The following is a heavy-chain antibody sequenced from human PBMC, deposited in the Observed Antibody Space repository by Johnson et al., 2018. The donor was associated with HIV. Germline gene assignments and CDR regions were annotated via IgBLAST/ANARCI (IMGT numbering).Heavy chain of an antibody. J-gene: IGHJ3*02. CDR1: W. Sequence: WMSWVRQAPGKGLEWAATIKQDGRERYYVDFLKGRFTISRDNAKSSLYLHMNSLRAEDTALYYCARVRRDSNLGAFDIWGQGTMVTVSS. V-gene: IGHV3-7*03. D-gene: IGHD6-13*01. CDR2: IKQDGRER. CDR3: ARVRRDSNLGAFDI.